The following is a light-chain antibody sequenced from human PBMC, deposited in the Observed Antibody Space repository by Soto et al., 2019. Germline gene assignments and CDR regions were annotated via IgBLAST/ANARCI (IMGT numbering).Light chain of an antibody. CDR3: QTWGSGIVV. CDR2: LNSDGSH. J-gene: IGLJ2*01. V-gene: IGLV4-69*01. CDR1: SGHSNYA. Sequence: QSVLTQSRSASASLGASVKLTCTLSSGHSNYAIAWHQQQSEKGPRYLMKLNSDGSHSKGDGIPDRFSGSSSGAERYLTISSLQSEDEADYYCQTWGSGIVVFGGGTKLTVL.